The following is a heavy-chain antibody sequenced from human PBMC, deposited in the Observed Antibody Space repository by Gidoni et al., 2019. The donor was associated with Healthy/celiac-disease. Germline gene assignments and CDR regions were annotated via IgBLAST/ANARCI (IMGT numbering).Heavy chain of an antibody. Sequence: QLQLQESGPGLVKPSETLSLTCTVSGGSISSSSYYWGWIRQPPGKGLEWIGSIYYSGSTYYNPSLKSRVTISVDTSKNQFSLKLSSVTAADTAVYYCARVATVVTADYWGQGTLVTVSS. J-gene: IGHJ4*02. CDR2: IYYSGST. V-gene: IGHV4-39*07. CDR1: GGSISSSSYY. CDR3: ARVATVVTADY. D-gene: IGHD4-17*01.